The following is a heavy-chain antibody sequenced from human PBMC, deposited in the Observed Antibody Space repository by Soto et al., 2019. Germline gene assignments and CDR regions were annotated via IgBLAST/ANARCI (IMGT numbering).Heavy chain of an antibody. CDR3: ARGPHNWNERGWFDP. Sequence: SETLSLTCTVSGGSISSGDYYWSWIRQPPGEGLEWIGYIYYSGSTYYNPSLKSRVTISVDTSKNQFSLKLSSVTAADTAVYYCARGPHNWNERGWFDPWGQGTLVTVSS. V-gene: IGHV4-30-4*01. CDR2: IYYSGST. CDR1: GGSISSGDYY. J-gene: IGHJ5*02. D-gene: IGHD1-20*01.